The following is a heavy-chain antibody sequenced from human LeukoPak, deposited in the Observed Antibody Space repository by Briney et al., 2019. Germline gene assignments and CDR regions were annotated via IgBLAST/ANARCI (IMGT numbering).Heavy chain of an antibody. CDR2: ISTSGGSA. J-gene: IGHJ4*02. V-gene: IGHV3-23*01. Sequence: LSLTCTVSGGSISSGGHSWSWVRQAPGKGLEWVSAISTSGGSAYYADSVRGRFTISRDNSKTTLYLQMNSLRGEDTAVYYCAKDKAGSFDYWGQGTLVTVSS. CDR3: AKDKAGSFDY. CDR1: GGSISSGGHS. D-gene: IGHD6-19*01.